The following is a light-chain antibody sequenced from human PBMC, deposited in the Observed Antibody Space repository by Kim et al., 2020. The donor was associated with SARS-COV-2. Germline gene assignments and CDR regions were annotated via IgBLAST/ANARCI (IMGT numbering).Light chain of an antibody. V-gene: IGLV6-57*03. CDR2: EDD. CDR3: QSYNRDNVI. J-gene: IGLJ2*01. CDR1: SGSIDDNY. Sequence: GKTVTISRTRSSGSIDDNYVQWYQQRPGGVPTTVIYEDDQRPSGVSDRFSGSIDNSSNSASLTISGLRTEDEADYYCQSYNRDNVIFGGGTQLTVL.